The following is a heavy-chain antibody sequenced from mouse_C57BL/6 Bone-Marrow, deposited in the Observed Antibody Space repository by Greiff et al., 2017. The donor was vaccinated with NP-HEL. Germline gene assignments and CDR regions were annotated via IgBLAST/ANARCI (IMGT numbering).Heavy chain of an antibody. CDR1: GYTFTDHT. CDR2: IYPRDGST. V-gene: IGHV1-78*01. CDR3: ARVETALGYYFDY. D-gene: IGHD3-2*01. J-gene: IGHJ2*01. Sequence: VKLMESDAELVKPGASVKISCKVSGYTFTDHTIHWMKQRPEQGLEWIGYIYPRDGSTKYNEKFKGKATLTADKSSSTAYMQLNSLTSEDSAVYFCARVETALGYYFDYWGQGTTLTVSS.